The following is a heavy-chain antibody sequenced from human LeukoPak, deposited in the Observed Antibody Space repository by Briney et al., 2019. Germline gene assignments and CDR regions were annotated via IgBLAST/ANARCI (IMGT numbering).Heavy chain of an antibody. D-gene: IGHD3-16*01. CDR2: IIGDGGST. V-gene: IGHV3-64*01. CDR1: GFTFRSYW. Sequence: GGSLRLSCAAAGFTFRSYWMHWVRQAPGKGLEYVSAIIGDGGSTYYANSVKGRFTISRDNSKNTLYLQMGSLRAEDMAVYYCARERGGYYFDYWGQGTLVTVSS. J-gene: IGHJ4*02. CDR3: ARERGGYYFDY.